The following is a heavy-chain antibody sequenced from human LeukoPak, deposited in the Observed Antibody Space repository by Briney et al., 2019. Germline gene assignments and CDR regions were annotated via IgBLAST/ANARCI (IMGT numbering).Heavy chain of an antibody. V-gene: IGHV3-33*01. Sequence: GGSLRLSCAASGFTFSSYGMHWVRQAPGKGLEWVAVIWYDGSNKYYADSVKGRFTISRDNSKNTLYLQMNSLRAEDTAVYYCARLSYYDFWSGEEIIDYFDYWGQGTLVTVSS. CDR2: IWYDGSNK. CDR1: GFTFSSYG. CDR3: ARLSYYDFWSGEEIIDYFDY. D-gene: IGHD3-3*01. J-gene: IGHJ4*02.